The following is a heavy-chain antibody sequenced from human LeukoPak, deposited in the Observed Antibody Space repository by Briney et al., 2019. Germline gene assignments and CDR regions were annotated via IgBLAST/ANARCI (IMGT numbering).Heavy chain of an antibody. Sequence: SETLSLTCTVSGGSISNSNYYWSWIRQPPGKGLEWIGYIYYSGSTNYNPSLKSRVTISVDTSKNQFSLKLSSVTAADTAVYYCARRSVYYYGSGSYYYFDYWGQGTLVTVSS. J-gene: IGHJ4*02. CDR1: GGSISNSNYY. CDR3: ARRSVYYYGSGSYYYFDY. V-gene: IGHV4-61*05. CDR2: IYYSGST. D-gene: IGHD3-10*01.